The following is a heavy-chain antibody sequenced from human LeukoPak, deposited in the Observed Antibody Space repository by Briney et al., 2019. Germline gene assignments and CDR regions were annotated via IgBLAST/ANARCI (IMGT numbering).Heavy chain of an antibody. CDR2: ISYDGSNK. CDR1: GLTFSSYG. V-gene: IGHV3-30*03. J-gene: IGHJ4*02. CDR3: ARGVRYFDWLFSMSGDH. D-gene: IGHD3-9*01. Sequence: PGGSLRLSCAASGLTFSSYGMHWVRQAPGKGLEWVAVISYDGSNKYYADSVKGRFTISRDNSKNTLYLQMNSLRAEDTAVYYCARGVRYFDWLFSMSGDHWGQGTLVTVSS.